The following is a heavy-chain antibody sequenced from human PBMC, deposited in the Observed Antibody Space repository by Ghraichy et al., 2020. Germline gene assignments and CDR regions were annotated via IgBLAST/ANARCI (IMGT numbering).Heavy chain of an antibody. CDR3: ARGQGGNYDFWTGTYSL. CDR1: GYTFTTYT. V-gene: IGHV7-4-1*02. Sequence: ASVKVSCKASGYTFTTYTLNWVRQAPGQGLEWMGWINTKTGNPTYAQGFAGRFVFSLDTSVSTAYLQISRLRAEDTAVYYCARGQGGNYDFWTGTYSLWGQGTLVTVSS. D-gene: IGHD3-3*01. CDR2: INTKTGNP. J-gene: IGHJ4*02.